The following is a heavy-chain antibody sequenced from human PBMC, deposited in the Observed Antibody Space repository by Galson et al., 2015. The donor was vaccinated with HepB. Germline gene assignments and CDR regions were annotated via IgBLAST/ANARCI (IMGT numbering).Heavy chain of an antibody. V-gene: IGHV3-30*03. CDR2: ISYDGSNK. D-gene: IGHD3-10*01. CDR3: ARALPSGIRGGRVFDH. J-gene: IGHJ4*02. Sequence: SLRLSCAASGFTFSNYGMHWVRQAPGKGLEWVAVISYDGSNKYYADSVKGRFTISRDNSKNTLYLQMNSLRAEDTALRYCARALPSGIRGGRVFDHWGQGTLVTVSS. CDR1: GFTFSNYG.